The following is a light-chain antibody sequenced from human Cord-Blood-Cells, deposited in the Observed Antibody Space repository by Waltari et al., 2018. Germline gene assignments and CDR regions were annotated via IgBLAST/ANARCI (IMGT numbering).Light chain of an antibody. CDR2: EGS. Sequence: QSALTQPASVSGSPGQSITISCPGTSSDVGSYNLVSWYQQHPGKAPKLMLYEGSKRPAGFSNRFSGSKSGNTASLTISGLQAEDEADYYCCSYAGSSTVVFGGGTKLTVL. CDR1: SSDVGSYNL. V-gene: IGLV2-23*01. CDR3: CSYAGSSTVV. J-gene: IGLJ2*01.